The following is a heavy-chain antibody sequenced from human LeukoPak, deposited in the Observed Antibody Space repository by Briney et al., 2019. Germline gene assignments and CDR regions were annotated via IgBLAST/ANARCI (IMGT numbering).Heavy chain of an antibody. CDR3: ARHGDGYSFDY. CDR2: ISYSGST. Sequence: SETLSLTCTVSGGSISSYYWSWIRQTPGKGLEWIGYISYSGSTNYNPSLRSRVTISVDKSKNQFSLKLSSVTAADTAVYYCARHGDGYSFDYWGQGTLVTVSS. V-gene: IGHV4-59*08. D-gene: IGHD2-21*02. CDR1: GGSISSYY. J-gene: IGHJ4*02.